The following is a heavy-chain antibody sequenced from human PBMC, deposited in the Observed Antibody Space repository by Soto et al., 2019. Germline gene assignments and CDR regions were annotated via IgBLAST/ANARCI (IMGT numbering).Heavy chain of an antibody. CDR1: GYTFTGYY. J-gene: IGHJ5*02. V-gene: IGHV1-2*02. Sequence: QVQLVQSGAEVKKPGASVKVSCKASGYTFTGYYMHWVRQAPGQGLEWMGWINPNSGGTNYAQKFQGRVTMTRDTSISTAYMELSRLRSDDTAVYYCARDTGIVATMGGLYNWFDPWGQGTLVTVSS. CDR2: INPNSGGT. CDR3: ARDTGIVATMGGLYNWFDP. D-gene: IGHD5-12*01.